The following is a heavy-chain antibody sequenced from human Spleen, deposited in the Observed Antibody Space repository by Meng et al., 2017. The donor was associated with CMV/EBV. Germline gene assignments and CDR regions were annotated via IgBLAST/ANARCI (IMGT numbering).Heavy chain of an antibody. J-gene: IGHJ3*02. CDR3: AKDIKWKLLGSGAAFDI. CDR1: GFSFSTYN. CDR2: ISSSSSYI. Sequence: GESLKISCAASGFSFSTYNVNWVRQAPGEGLEWVSSISSSSSYISYADSVKGRFTISRDNARNSLYLQMNSLRAEDTALYYCAKDIKWKLLGSGAAFDIWGQGTMVTVSS. D-gene: IGHD1-26*01. V-gene: IGHV3-21*04.